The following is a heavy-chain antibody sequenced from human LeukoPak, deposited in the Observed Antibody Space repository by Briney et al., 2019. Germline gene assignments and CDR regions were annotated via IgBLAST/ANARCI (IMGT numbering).Heavy chain of an antibody. J-gene: IGHJ5*02. CDR1: GYSFPNFW. D-gene: IGHD6-6*01. CDR3: ARRSSSLSRWFDP. CDR2: IYPGDSET. V-gene: IGHV5-51*01. Sequence: GASLKISCKGSGYSFPNFWIGWVRQMPGKGLEWMGIIYPGDSETRYSPSFQGQVTISVDKSISTAYLQWSSLRASDTAMYYCARRSSSLSRWFDPWGQGALVTDSS.